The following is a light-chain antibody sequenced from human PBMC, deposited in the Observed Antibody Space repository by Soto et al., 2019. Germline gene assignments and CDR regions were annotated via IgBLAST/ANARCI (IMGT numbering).Light chain of an antibody. CDR1: QSISSW. Sequence: DIQMTQSPSTLSASVGDRVTITCRASQSISSWLAWYQQKPGKAPNLLIYKASSLESGVPSRFSGSGSGTEFTLTISSLLPDDFATYYCQQYNSSPLTFGGGTKVEI. V-gene: IGKV1-5*03. CDR3: QQYNSSPLT. CDR2: KAS. J-gene: IGKJ4*01.